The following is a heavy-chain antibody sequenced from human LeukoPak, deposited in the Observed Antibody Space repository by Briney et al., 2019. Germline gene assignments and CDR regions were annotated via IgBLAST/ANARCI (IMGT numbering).Heavy chain of an antibody. Sequence: PSETLSLTCAVYGVSFSGYYWSWIRQPPGKGLEWIGEINHSGSTNYNPSLKSRVTISVDTSKNQFSLKLSSVTAADTAVYYCARGWWLQDYWGQGTLVTVSS. D-gene: IGHD5-24*01. V-gene: IGHV4-34*01. J-gene: IGHJ4*02. CDR1: GVSFSGYY. CDR2: INHSGST. CDR3: ARGWWLQDY.